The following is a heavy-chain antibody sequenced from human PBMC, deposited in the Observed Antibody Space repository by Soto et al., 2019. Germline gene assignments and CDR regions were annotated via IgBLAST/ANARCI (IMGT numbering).Heavy chain of an antibody. J-gene: IGHJ4*02. CDR1: GYTFTSYY. Sequence: GASVKVSCKASGYTFTSYYMHWVRQAPGQGLEWMGIINPSGGSTSYAQKFQGRVTMTRDTSTSTVYMELSSLRSEDTAVYYCARADGWEMATIIYFDYWGQGTLVTVSS. V-gene: IGHV1-46*01. CDR3: ARADGWEMATIIYFDY. CDR2: INPSGGST. D-gene: IGHD5-12*01.